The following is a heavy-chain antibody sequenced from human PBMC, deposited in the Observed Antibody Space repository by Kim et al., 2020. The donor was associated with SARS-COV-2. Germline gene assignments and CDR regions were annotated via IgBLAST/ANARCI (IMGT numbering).Heavy chain of an antibody. V-gene: IGHV3-30-3*01. CDR2: ISYDGSNK. Sequence: GGSLRLSCAASGFPFSSFAMHWVRQAPGKGLEWVAVISYDGSNKYYADSVTGRFTISRDNSKNTVYLQMNSLRPEDTAVYYCARDGNSGIAVAGTHYYYGMDVWGQGTTVTVPS. J-gene: IGHJ6*02. CDR1: GFPFSSFA. D-gene: IGHD6-19*01. CDR3: ARDGNSGIAVAGTHYYYGMDV.